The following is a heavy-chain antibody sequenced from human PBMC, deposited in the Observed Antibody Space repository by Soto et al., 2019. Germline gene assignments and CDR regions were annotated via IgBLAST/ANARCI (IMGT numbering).Heavy chain of an antibody. V-gene: IGHV7-4-1*01. CDR2: INTNTGNP. CDR1: GYTFTSYA. Sequence: ASLKISCNDSGYTFTSYAMNWVLQAPGQGLEWMGWINTNTGNPTYAQGFTGRFVLSLDTSVSTAYLQICSPKAEDTAVYYCARDFSVSSPYRYYYYGMDVWGQGTTVTVSS. J-gene: IGHJ6*02. D-gene: IGHD6-13*01. CDR3: ARDFSVSSPYRYYYYGMDV.